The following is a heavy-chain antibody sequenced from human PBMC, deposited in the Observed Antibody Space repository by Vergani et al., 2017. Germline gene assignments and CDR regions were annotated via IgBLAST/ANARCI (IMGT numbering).Heavy chain of an antibody. CDR1: GFTFSSYS. D-gene: IGHD4-17*01. J-gene: IGHJ4*02. CDR3: ARDGGATVTXFDY. Sequence: EVQLVESGGGLVKPGGSLRLSCAASGFTFSSYSMNWVRQAPGKGLEWVASISSSSSYIYYADAVKGRFTISRDNAKNSLYLQLNSLRAEDTAVYYCARDGGATVTXFDYWGQGTLVTVSS. V-gene: IGHV3-21*01. CDR2: ISSSSSYI.